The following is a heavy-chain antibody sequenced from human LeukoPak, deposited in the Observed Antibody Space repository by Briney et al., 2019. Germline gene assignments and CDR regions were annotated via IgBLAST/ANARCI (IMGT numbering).Heavy chain of an antibody. CDR3: TRASWIGFHFDS. V-gene: IGHV4-30-4*01. CDR1: GGSISSGDYF. Sequence: PSETLSLTCSVSGGSISSGDYFWTWIRQPPGKGLEYIGYIYYSGTTYYNPSLKSRITMSVDMSANQVSLRLSSVSAADTAVYYCTRASWIGFHFDSWGQGILVSVSS. D-gene: IGHD3-3*01. CDR2: IYYSGTT. J-gene: IGHJ4*02.